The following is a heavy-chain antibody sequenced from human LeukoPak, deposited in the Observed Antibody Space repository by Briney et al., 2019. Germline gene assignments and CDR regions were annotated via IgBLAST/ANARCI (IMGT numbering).Heavy chain of an antibody. Sequence: PSETLSLTCAVYGGSFSGYYWSWIRQPPGKGLEWIGEINHSGSTNHNPSLKSRVTISVDTSKNQFSLKLSSVTAADTAVYYCARENHYYGSGSYYNARAFDIWGQGTMVTVSS. CDR3: ARENHYYGSGSYYNARAFDI. V-gene: IGHV4-34*01. D-gene: IGHD3-10*01. J-gene: IGHJ3*02. CDR2: INHSGST. CDR1: GGSFSGYY.